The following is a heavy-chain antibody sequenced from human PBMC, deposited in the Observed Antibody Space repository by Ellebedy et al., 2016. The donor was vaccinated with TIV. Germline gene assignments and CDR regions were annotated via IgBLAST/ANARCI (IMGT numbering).Heavy chain of an antibody. J-gene: IGHJ5*02. CDR3: AREGEDRTFDP. CDR2: IWYDGSNK. D-gene: IGHD3-16*01. Sequence: GESLKISCAASGFTFSSYGMHWVRQAPGKGLEWVAVIWYDGSNKYYADSVKGRFTISRDNSKNTLYLQMNSLRAEDTAVYYCAREGEDRTFDPWGQGTLVTVSS. CDR1: GFTFSSYG. V-gene: IGHV3-33*08.